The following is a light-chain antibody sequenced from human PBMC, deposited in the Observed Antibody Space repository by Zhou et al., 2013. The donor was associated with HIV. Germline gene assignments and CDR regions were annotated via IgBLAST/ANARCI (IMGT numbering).Light chain of an antibody. Sequence: QMSQSPSSLRASVGDRVTITCRASQGIGNDVNWYQHKSGEAPRRLIYAASNLQTGVPSRFSGRGHGTDFSLTICGLQSEDFATYFCLHNGRRTPKTFGQGTEGG. CDR1: QGIGND. CDR3: LHNGRRTPKT. V-gene: IGKV1-17*01. J-gene: IGKJ1*01. CDR2: AAS.